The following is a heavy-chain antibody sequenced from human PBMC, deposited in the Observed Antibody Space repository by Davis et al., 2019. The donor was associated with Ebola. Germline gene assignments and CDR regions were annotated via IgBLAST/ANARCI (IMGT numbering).Heavy chain of an antibody. V-gene: IGHV3-23*01. CDR2: ISGSGGTT. J-gene: IGHJ6*04. CDR3: ARSGLSFGVVKYHYGMDV. D-gene: IGHD3-3*01. CDR1: GFTFSNYA. Sequence: GGSLRLFCAATGFTFSNYAMHWVRQAPGKGLEWVSAISGSGGTTYYAGSVKGRFTVSRDNSKKTMYLQMNSLRAEDTAVYYCARSGLSFGVVKYHYGMDVWGKGTTVTVSS.